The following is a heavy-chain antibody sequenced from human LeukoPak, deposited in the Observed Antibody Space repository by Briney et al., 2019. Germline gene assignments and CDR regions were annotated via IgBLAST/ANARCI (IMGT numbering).Heavy chain of an antibody. CDR2: ISAYNGNT. CDR1: GYTFTSYG. Sequence: ASAKVSCKASGYTFTSYGISWVRQAPGEGLEWMGWISAYNGNTNYAQKLQGRVTMTTDTSTSTAYMELRSLRSDDTAVYYCARDLYSSSWYEDNWFDPWGQGTLVTVSS. J-gene: IGHJ5*02. D-gene: IGHD6-13*01. CDR3: ARDLYSSSWYEDNWFDP. V-gene: IGHV1-18*01.